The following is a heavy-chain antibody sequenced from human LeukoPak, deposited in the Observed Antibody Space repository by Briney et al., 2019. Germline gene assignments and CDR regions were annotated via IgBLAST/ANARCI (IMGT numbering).Heavy chain of an antibody. D-gene: IGHD3-10*01. J-gene: IGHJ6*03. V-gene: IGHV1-18*01. CDR2: ISAYNGNT. Sequence: RASVKVSCKASGYTFTSYGISWVRQAPGQGLEWMGWISAYNGNTNYAQKLQGRVTMTTDTSTSTAYMELRSLRSDDTAVYYCARVPEPGSSLLLWFGELLPRNYYYYYYMDVWGKGTTVTISS. CDR3: ARVPEPGSSLLLWFGELLPRNYYYYYYMDV. CDR1: GYTFTSYG.